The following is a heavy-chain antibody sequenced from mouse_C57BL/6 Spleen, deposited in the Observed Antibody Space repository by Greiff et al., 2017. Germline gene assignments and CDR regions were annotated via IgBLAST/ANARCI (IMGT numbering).Heavy chain of an antibody. CDR2: IYPGSGST. CDR1: GYTFTSYW. CDR3: AYLLLPRYSMDY. J-gene: IGHJ4*01. V-gene: IGHV1-55*01. D-gene: IGHD1-1*01. Sequence: VKLQQPGAELVKPGASVKMSCKASGYTFTSYWITWVKQRPGQGLEWIGDIYPGSGSTNYNEKFKSKATLTVDTSSSTAYMQLCSLTSEDSAVYYCAYLLLPRYSMDYWGQGTSVTVSS.